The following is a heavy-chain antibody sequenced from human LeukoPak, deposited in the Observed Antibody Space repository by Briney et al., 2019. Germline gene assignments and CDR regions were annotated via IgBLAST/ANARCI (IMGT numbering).Heavy chain of an antibody. J-gene: IGHJ4*02. CDR3: AVRKSLTMVRGA. Sequence: PGGSLRLSCAASGFTFSSYAMSWVRQAPGKGLEWVSAISGSGGSAYYADSVKGRFTISRDNSKNTLYLQMNSLRAEDTAVYYCAVRKSLTMVRGAWGQGTLVTVSS. D-gene: IGHD3-10*01. CDR2: ISGSGGSA. V-gene: IGHV3-23*01. CDR1: GFTFSSYA.